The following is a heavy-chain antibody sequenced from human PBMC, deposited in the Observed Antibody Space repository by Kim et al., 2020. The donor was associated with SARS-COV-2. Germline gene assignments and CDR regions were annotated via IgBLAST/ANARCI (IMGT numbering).Heavy chain of an antibody. CDR3: ARDSYYYDSSGYYRWFDP. CDR1: GFTFSSYG. J-gene: IGHJ5*02. D-gene: IGHD3-22*01. CDR2: IWYDGSNK. V-gene: IGHV3-33*01. Sequence: GGSLRLSCAASGFTFSSYGMHWVRQAPGKGLEWVAVIWYDGSNKYYADSVKGRFTISRDNSKNTLYLQMNSLRAEDTAVYYCARDSYYYDSSGYYRWFDPWGQGTLVTVSS.